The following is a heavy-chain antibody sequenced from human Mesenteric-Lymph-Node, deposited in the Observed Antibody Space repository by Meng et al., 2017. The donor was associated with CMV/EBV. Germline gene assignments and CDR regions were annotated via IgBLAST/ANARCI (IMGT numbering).Heavy chain of an antibody. CDR3: VGYLIGGDWFDP. V-gene: IGHV3-20*04. Sequence: GESLKISCAACGFTFDDYGMSWVRQAPGKGLEWVSGINRNGDTTGYADSVKGRFTISRDNAKNSLYLQINSLRAEDTAVYYCVGYLIGGDWFDPWGQGTLVTVSS. CDR1: GFTFDDYG. J-gene: IGHJ5*02. CDR2: INRNGDTT. D-gene: IGHD5-18*01.